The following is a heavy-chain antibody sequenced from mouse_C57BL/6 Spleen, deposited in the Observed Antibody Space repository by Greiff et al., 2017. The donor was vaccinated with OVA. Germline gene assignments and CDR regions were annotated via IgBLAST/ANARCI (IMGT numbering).Heavy chain of an antibody. CDR2: INPSSGYT. Sequence: QVQLKQSGAELAKPGASVKLSCKASGYTFTSYWMHWVKQRPGQGLEWIGYINPSSGYTKYNQKFKDKATLTADKSSSTAYMQLSSLTYEDSAVYYCASLPYGSYAMDYWGQGTSVTVSS. V-gene: IGHV1-7*01. CDR1: GYTFTSYW. J-gene: IGHJ4*01. CDR3: ASLPYGSYAMDY. D-gene: IGHD1-1*01.